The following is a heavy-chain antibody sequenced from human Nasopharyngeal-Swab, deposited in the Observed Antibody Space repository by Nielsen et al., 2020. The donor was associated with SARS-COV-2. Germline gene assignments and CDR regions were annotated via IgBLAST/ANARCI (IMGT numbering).Heavy chain of an antibody. V-gene: IGHV3-33*08. CDR2: IWYDGTNK. J-gene: IGHJ3*02. D-gene: IGHD2-15*01. Sequence: GESLKISCAASGFSCAASGFTQGPGKGLEWVAAIWYDGTNKYYLDSVKDRFTISRDNSKNTVYLQMNSLRAEDTAVYYCVRWSGGWAFDIGGQGTMVTVSS. CDR3: VRWSGGWAFDI. CDR1: GFSCAASG.